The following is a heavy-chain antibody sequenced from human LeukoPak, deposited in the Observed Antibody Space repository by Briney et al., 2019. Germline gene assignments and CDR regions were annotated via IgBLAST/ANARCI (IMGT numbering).Heavy chain of an antibody. V-gene: IGHV4-39*01. CDR2: IYYSGST. CDR3: ARRISTYSSSWYNYYYYMDV. CDR1: GGSISSSSYY. D-gene: IGHD6-13*01. Sequence: SETLSLTCTVSGGSISSSSYYWGWIRQPPGKGLVWIGSIYYSGSTYYDPSLKSRVTISVDTSKNQFSLKLSSVTAADTAVYYCARRISTYSSSWYNYYYYMDVWGKGTTVTVSS. J-gene: IGHJ6*03.